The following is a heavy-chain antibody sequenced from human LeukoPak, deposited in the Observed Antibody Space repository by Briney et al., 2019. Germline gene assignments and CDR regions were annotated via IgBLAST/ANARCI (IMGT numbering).Heavy chain of an antibody. CDR1: GFNFRSYA. J-gene: IGHJ4*02. CDR2: TTSDESNK. CDR3: ERESGALRGYSFGL. Sequence: GGSLRPSCAASGFNFRSYAVESVRQAAGKGLEWVASTTSDESNKHYADSVKGRFTISRDKSKNTLYVHMNSLRAEETAASFCERESGALRGYSFGLWGQGTLVTVSS. D-gene: IGHD5-18*01. V-gene: IGHV3-30-3*01.